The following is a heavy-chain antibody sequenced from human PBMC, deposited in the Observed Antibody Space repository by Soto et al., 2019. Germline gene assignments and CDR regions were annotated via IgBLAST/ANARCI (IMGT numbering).Heavy chain of an antibody. CDR1: GFTFRSSA. J-gene: IGHJ6*02. Sequence: VGSLRLSCAASGFTFRSSAMTWVRQAPGKRLEWVSAISGPASLLYYADSVKGRFTISRDNSKNTMSLQMDRLRVEDKAVYYCGQGRGEHYYSDMDVWGRGTTVTVSS. V-gene: IGHV3-23*01. CDR2: ISGPASLL. D-gene: IGHD3-16*01. CDR3: GQGRGEHYYSDMDV.